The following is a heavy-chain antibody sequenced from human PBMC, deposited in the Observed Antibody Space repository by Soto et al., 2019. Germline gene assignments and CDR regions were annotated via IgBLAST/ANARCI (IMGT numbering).Heavy chain of an antibody. CDR2: ISWNSGSI. CDR3: AKAPTHVDTAMASPFFDY. CDR1: GFTFDDYA. J-gene: IGHJ4*02. V-gene: IGHV3-9*01. D-gene: IGHD5-18*01. Sequence: SLRLSCAASGFTFDDYAMHWVRQAPGKGLEWVSGISWNSGSIGYADSVKGRFTISRDNAKNSLYLQMNSLRAEDTALYYCAKAPTHVDTAMASPFFDYWGQGTLVTVSS.